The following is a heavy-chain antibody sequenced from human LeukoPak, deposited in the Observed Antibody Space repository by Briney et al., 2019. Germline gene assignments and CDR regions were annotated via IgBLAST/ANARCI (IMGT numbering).Heavy chain of an antibody. Sequence: PSETLSLTCTVSGDSISSYYWSWIRQPAGKGLEWIGCIYTSGIINYNPSLKSRLTMSIDTSKNQCSLKLSSVTAADTAVYYCARDRVRSGYDLFDYWGQGTLVTVSS. CDR1: GDSISSYY. CDR2: IYTSGII. D-gene: IGHD5-12*01. V-gene: IGHV4-4*07. CDR3: ARDRVRSGYDLFDY. J-gene: IGHJ4*02.